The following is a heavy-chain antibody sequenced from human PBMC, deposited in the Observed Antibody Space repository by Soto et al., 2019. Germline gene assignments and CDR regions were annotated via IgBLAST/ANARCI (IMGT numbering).Heavy chain of an antibody. J-gene: IGHJ4*02. CDR2: IRTRTDGGTA. CDR3: TIGAGGGLIIDY. V-gene: IGHV3-15*07. D-gene: IGHD2-15*01. Sequence: EVQLVESGGGLVKPGGSLRLSCAASGFTFSKAWMNWVRQAPGKGLEWVGRIRTRTDGGTADYAAPVKGRFTISRDDSQNTLYLQMNSLRTEAMAVYYCTIGAGGGLIIDYWGQGTLVTVSS. CDR1: GFTFSKAW.